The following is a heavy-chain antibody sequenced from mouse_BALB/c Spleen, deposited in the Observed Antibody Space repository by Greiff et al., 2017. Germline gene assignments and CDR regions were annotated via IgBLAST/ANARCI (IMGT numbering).Heavy chain of an antibody. Sequence: DVKLVESGGGLVQPGGSRKLSCAASGFTFSSFGMHWVRQAPEKGLEWVAYISSGSSTIYYADTVKGRFTISRDNPKNTLFLQMTSLRSEDTAMYYCARTTVRDYAMDYWGQGTSVTVSS. CDR1: GFTFSSFG. CDR2: ISSGSSTI. J-gene: IGHJ4*01. V-gene: IGHV5-17*02. D-gene: IGHD1-1*01. CDR3: ARTTVRDYAMDY.